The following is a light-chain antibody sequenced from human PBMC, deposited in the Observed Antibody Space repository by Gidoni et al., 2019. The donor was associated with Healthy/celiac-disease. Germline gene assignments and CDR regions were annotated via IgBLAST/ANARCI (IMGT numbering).Light chain of an antibody. J-gene: IGKJ3*01. CDR2: TAS. CDR3: QQYNGYSFT. Sequence: DIQMTQSPSTLSASVGDRVTITCRASQSISSWLAWYQQKPGKAPKLLIYTASSLESGVPSRFSGSGSGTEFTLTISSLQPDDFATYYCQQYNGYSFTFGPGTKVDI. CDR1: QSISSW. V-gene: IGKV1-5*03.